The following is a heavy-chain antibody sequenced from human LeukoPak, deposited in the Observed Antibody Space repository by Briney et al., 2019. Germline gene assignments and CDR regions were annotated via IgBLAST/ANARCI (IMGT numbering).Heavy chain of an antibody. V-gene: IGHV3-20*04. D-gene: IGHD1-14*01. J-gene: IGHJ3*01. CDR3: VVVVEPPHSDGFDV. Sequence: GGSLRLSCAATGFTFKDDGMHWVRQPPGKGLEWVSGINWNGGGTDYADSVKGRVTISRDNARNSLSMEMHSLPLEDTAVYYCVVVVEPPHSDGFDVWGQGTMIPVSS. CDR1: GFTFKDDG. CDR2: INWNGGGT.